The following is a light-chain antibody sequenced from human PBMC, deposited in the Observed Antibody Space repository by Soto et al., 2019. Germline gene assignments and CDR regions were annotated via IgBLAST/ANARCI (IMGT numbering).Light chain of an antibody. CDR2: DAS. CDR3: QQCNNWPPEIT. V-gene: IGKV3-11*01. J-gene: IGKJ5*01. CDR1: QNISIY. Sequence: IVLTQSPATLSLSPGERATLSCRASQNISIYLAWYQQKPGQAPRLLIYDASNLATGIPARFSGSGSGTDFTLTISSVEPEDFAVYYCQQCNNWPPEITFGQGTRLDI.